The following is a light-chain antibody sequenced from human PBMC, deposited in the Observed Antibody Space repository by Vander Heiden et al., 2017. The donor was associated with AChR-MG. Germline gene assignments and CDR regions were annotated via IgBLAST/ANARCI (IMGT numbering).Light chain of an antibody. CDR3: NSRDSSGNHLV. Sequence: SSELTQDPAVSVALGQTVRITGQGDSLRSYYASWYQQQPGQAPVLVIYGKNNRPSGIPDRFSGSSSGNTASLTITGAQAEDEADYYCNSRDSSGNHLVFGTGTKVTVL. V-gene: IGLV3-19*01. J-gene: IGLJ1*01. CDR1: SLRSYY. CDR2: GKN.